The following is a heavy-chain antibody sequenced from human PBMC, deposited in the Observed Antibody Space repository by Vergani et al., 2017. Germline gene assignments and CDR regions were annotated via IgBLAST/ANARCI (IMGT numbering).Heavy chain of an antibody. CDR3: VRDRGLCAGGRCYTEGWGY. CDR1: GFALNRHA. V-gene: IGHV3-30-3*01. J-gene: IGHJ4*02. D-gene: IGHD2-2*02. CDR2: ISFDGTNE. Sequence: QVQLVESGGGVVQPGTSLRLSCVVSGFALNRHAMYWVRQAPGKGLEWVVGISFDGTNEYYPDLVKGRFTISRDIAKNTLYLQVRSLRLEDTGVYHCVRDRGLCAGGRCYTEGWGYWGQGTPVTVSS.